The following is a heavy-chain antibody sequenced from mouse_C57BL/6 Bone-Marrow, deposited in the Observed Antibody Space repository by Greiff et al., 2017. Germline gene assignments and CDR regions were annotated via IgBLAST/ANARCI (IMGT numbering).Heavy chain of an antibody. CDR1: GYTFTSYG. Sequence: QVQLQQSGAELARPGASVKMSCKASGYTFTSYGISWVKQRTGKGLEWIGEIYPRSGNTYYNEKFKGKATLTADKSSSTAYMELRSLTSEDSAVYFCARWGNWYFDYGGQGTTLTVSS. D-gene: IGHD4-1*01. CDR2: IYPRSGNT. CDR3: ARWGNWYFDY. V-gene: IGHV1-81*01. J-gene: IGHJ2*01.